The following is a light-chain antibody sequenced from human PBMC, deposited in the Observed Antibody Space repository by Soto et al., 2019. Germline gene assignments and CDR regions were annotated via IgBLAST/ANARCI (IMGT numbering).Light chain of an antibody. V-gene: IGKV3D-15*01. CDR3: QQYNNWPRT. CDR2: DAS. Sequence: EIVLTQSLATLSVSPGERATLFCRASQSIGITLAWYQQKPGQAPRLLIYDASTRATGFPARFSGSGSGTEFTLTISSLQPEDFAVYYCQQYNNWPRTFGQGTKVDIK. CDR1: QSIGIT. J-gene: IGKJ1*01.